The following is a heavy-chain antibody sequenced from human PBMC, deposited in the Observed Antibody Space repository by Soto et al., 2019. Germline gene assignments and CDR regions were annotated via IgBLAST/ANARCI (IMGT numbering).Heavy chain of an antibody. D-gene: IGHD4-17*01. J-gene: IGHJ6*02. V-gene: IGHV3-74*01. CDR2: INSDGSST. CDR1: GFTFSSYW. Sequence: GGSLRLSCAASGFTFSSYWMHWVRQAPGKGLVWVSRINSDGSSTSYADSVKGRFTISRDNAKNTLYLQMNSLRAEDTAVYYCASWAVTTGYYYGMDVWGQGTTVTVSS. CDR3: ASWAVTTGYYYGMDV.